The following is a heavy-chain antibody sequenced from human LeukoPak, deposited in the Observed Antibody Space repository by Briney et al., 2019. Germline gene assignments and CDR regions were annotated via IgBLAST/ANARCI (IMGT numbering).Heavy chain of an antibody. CDR2: IKQDGSEK. CDR1: GFTFSSYW. CDR3: ARDSSAARPNYYFDY. Sequence: GGSLRLSCAASGFTFSSYWMTWVRQAPGKGLEWGANIKQDGSEKYYADSVKGRFTISRDNAKNSLYLQMNSLRAEDTAVYYCARDSSAARPNYYFDYWGQGTLVTVSS. D-gene: IGHD6-6*01. V-gene: IGHV3-7*01. J-gene: IGHJ4*02.